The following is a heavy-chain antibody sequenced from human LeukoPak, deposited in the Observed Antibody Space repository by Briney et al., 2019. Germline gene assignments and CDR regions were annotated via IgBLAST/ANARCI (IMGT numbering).Heavy chain of an antibody. J-gene: IGHJ5*02. CDR1: GYTLTELS. CDR2: FDPEDGET. V-gene: IGHV1-24*01. CDR3: ATGRYYGSGSYKNWFDP. Sequence: ASVKVSCKVSGYTLTELSMHWVRQAPGKGLEWMGGFDPEDGETIYAQKFQGRVTMTEDTFTDTAYMELSSLRSEDTAVYYCATGRYYGSGSYKNWFDPWGQGTLVTVSS. D-gene: IGHD3-10*01.